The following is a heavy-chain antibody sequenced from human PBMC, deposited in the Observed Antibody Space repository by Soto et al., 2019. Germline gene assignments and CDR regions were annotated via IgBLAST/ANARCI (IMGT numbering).Heavy chain of an antibody. D-gene: IGHD3-16*01. V-gene: IGHV4-39*01. CDR3: ARQGGNKLDY. CDR1: GGSIITRDYD. CDR2: THHSGTT. Sequence: SETLSLTCTVSGGSIITRDYDGARVRQPPGKGLEWIGNTHHSGTTYYNPSLKSRVTLSVDTSNNQFSLKLNSVTPADTAVYYCARQGGNKLDYWGQGTPVTVS. J-gene: IGHJ4*02.